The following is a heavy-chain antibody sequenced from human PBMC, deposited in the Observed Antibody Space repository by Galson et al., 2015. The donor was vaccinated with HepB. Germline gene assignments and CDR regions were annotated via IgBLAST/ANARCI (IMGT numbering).Heavy chain of an antibody. Sequence: ETLSLTCTVSGGSISSSSYYWGWIRQPPGKGLEWIGSIYYSGSTYYNPSLKSRVTISVDTSKNQFSLKLSSVTAADTAVYYCARGEIGTFDPWGQGNLVTVSS. V-gene: IGHV4-39*01. CDR2: IYYSGST. CDR1: GGSISSSSYY. J-gene: IGHJ5*02. D-gene: IGHD3-10*01. CDR3: ARGEIGTFDP.